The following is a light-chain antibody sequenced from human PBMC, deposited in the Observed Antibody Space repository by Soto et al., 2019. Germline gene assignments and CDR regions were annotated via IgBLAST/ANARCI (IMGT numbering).Light chain of an antibody. CDR3: QQADTLPIT. V-gene: IGKV1D-12*01. Sequence: DIQMTHSPSSVSASVGDTVTINCRASQVMSSWLAWYQQRPGKAPKLLIFAASTLQSGVPSRFSGSGSRTEFTLTITDLQPEDVATYYCQQADTLPITFGQGTRREIK. CDR2: AAS. J-gene: IGKJ5*01. CDR1: QVMSSW.